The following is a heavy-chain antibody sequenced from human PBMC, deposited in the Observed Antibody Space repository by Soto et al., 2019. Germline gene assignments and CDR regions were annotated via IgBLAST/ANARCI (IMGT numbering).Heavy chain of an antibody. V-gene: IGHV1-69*01. Sequence: QVRLVQSGAEVKKPGSSVKVSCKASGGAFNDFIVGWVRQAPGQGLEWMGGILPIFDRTNYAQKFQDRATITADESTSTAYMELRILRSKETAVYFCARRPRRYSYGYVDWGQGTLVTVSP. J-gene: IGHJ4*02. CDR2: ILPIFDRT. CDR3: ARRPRRYSYGYVD. CDR1: GGAFNDFI. D-gene: IGHD5-18*01.